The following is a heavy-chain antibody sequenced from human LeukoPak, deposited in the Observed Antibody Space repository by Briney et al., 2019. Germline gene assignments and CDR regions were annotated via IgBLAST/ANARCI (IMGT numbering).Heavy chain of an antibody. CDR2: IYSGGST. V-gene: IGHV3-66*01. CDR3: AREWLFDY. Sequence: GGSLRLSCAAAGFTVSSNYMSWVRQPAGKWLEWVSVIYSGGSTYYADSVKGRFTISRDNSKNTLYLQMNSLRAEDTAVYYCAREWLFDYWGQGTLVTVSS. J-gene: IGHJ4*02. D-gene: IGHD3-22*01. CDR1: GFTVSSNY.